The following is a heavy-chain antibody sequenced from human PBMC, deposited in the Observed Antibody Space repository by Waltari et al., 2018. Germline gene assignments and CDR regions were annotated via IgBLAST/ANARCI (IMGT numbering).Heavy chain of an antibody. CDR3: ARGAGYCSGGSCHNWFDP. J-gene: IGHJ5*02. Sequence: QVQLQQWGAGLLKPSETLSLPCAVYGGSFSGYYWSWIRQPPGKGLEWIGEINHSGSTNYNPSLKSRVTISVDTSKNQFSLKLSSVTAADTAVYYCARGAGYCSGGSCHNWFDPWGQGTLVTVSS. V-gene: IGHV4-34*01. CDR1: GGSFSGYY. D-gene: IGHD2-15*01. CDR2: INHSGST.